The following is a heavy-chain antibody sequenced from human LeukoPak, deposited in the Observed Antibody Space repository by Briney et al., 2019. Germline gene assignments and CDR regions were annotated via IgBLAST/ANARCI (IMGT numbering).Heavy chain of an antibody. CDR2: IYYSGTT. CDR1: GDSISGYY. D-gene: IGHD1-26*01. V-gene: IGHV4-59*01. J-gene: IGHJ4*02. CDR3: ARGGSYHGY. Sequence: KPSETLSLTCTVSGDSISGYYWSWIRQPPGKGLEWIGNIYYSGTTNHNPSLKSRVTISVDTSKNQFSLKLSSVTAADTATYYCARGGSYHGYWGQGTLATVSS.